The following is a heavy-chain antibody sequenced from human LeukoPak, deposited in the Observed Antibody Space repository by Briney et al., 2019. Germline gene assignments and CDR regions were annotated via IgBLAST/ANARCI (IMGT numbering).Heavy chain of an antibody. CDR3: ARGRAGRYMDV. D-gene: IGHD1-26*01. CDR1: GGSISSYY. J-gene: IGHJ6*03. V-gene: IGHV4-59*01. Sequence: SETLSLTCTVSGGSISSYYWSWIRQPPGKGLEWIGYIYYSGSTNYNPSLKGRVTISVDTSKNQFSLKLSSVTAADTAVYYCARGRAGRYMDVWGKGTTVTVSS. CDR2: IYYSGST.